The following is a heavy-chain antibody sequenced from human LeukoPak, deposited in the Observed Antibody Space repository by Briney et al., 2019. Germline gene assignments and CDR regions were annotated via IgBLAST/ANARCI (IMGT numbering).Heavy chain of an antibody. CDR1: GYTFTSYG. D-gene: IGHD3-22*01. V-gene: IGHV1-18*01. J-gene: IGHJ4*02. CDR3: ARDGYYYDSSGYKHFDY. Sequence: ASVKVSCKASGYTFTSYGISWVRQAPGQGLEWMGWISAYNGNTNYAQKLQGRVTMTTDTSTSTAYMELRSLRSDDTAVYYRARDGYYYDSSGYKHFDYWGQGTLVTVSS. CDR2: ISAYNGNT.